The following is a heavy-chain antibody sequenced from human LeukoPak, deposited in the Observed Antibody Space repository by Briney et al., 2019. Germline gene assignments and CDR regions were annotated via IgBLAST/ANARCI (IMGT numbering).Heavy chain of an antibody. CDR1: GFTFSDYY. D-gene: IGHD6-13*01. CDR2: ISSSSYT. V-gene: IGHV3-11*03. Sequence: GGSLRLSCAASGFTFSDYYMSWIRQAPGKGLEWVSYISSSSYTNYADSVKGRFTISRDNAKNSLYLQMNSLRAEDTAVYYCARYSSSWQNAFDIWGQGTMVTVSS. J-gene: IGHJ3*02. CDR3: ARYSSSWQNAFDI.